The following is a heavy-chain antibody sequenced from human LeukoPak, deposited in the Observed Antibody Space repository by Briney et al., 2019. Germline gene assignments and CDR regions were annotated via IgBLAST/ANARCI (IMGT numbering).Heavy chain of an antibody. J-gene: IGHJ4*02. Sequence: ASVKVSCKVSGYTFTDYYMHWVQQAPGKGLEWMGLVDPEDGETIYAEKFQGRVTITAGTSTDTAYMELSSLRSEDTAVHYCATVVKSGSGSYYPVYWGQGTLVTVSS. V-gene: IGHV1-69-2*01. CDR3: ATVVKSGSGSYYPVY. D-gene: IGHD1-26*01. CDR1: GYTFTDYY. CDR2: VDPEDGET.